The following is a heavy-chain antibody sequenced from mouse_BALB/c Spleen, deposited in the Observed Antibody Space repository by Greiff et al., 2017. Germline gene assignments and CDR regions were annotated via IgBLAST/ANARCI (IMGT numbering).Heavy chain of an antibody. CDR3: ARDYYGSRWYFDV. CDR2: IYPGNVNT. D-gene: IGHD1-1*01. V-gene: IGHV1S56*01. CDR1: GYTFTSYY. J-gene: IGHJ1*01. Sequence: QVQLQQSGPELVKPGASVRISCKASGYTFTSYYIHWVKQRPGQGLEWIGWIYPGNVNTKYNEKFKGKATLTADKSSSTAYMQLSSLTSEDSAVYFCARDYYGSRWYFDVWGAGTTVTVSS.